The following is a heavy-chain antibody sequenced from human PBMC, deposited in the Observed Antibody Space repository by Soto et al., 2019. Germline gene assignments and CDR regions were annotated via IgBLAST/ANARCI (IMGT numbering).Heavy chain of an antibody. Sequence: QVQLVQSGAEVKKPGASVKVSCKASGSTFTNFGISWVRQAPGQGLEGMGWLSAYNGNTNYAQNCQGRVTMTTVTCTSTAYMDLRSVRSGDTAVYYIARGGTPIAVWGQGTLVTVAS. CDR1: GSTFTNFG. CDR2: LSAYNGNT. V-gene: IGHV1-18*01. D-gene: IGHD2-21*01. CDR3: ARGGTPIAV. J-gene: IGHJ4*02.